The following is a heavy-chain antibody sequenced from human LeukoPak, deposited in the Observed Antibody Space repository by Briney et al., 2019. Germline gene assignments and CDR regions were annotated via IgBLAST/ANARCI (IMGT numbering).Heavy chain of an antibody. Sequence: GESLKISCKGSGYSFTNHWIGWVRQMPGKGLEWMGIIYPGDSDTRYSPSFQGQVTISADKSISTAYLQWSSLKASDTAMYYCARGLYSSSWYGDYWGQGTLVTVSS. CDR1: GYSFTNHW. CDR3: ARGLYSSSWYGDY. V-gene: IGHV5-51*01. D-gene: IGHD6-13*01. J-gene: IGHJ4*02. CDR2: IYPGDSDT.